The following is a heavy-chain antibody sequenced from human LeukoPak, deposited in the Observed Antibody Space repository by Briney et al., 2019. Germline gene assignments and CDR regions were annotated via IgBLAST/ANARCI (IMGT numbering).Heavy chain of an antibody. V-gene: IGHV3-66*01. CDR3: ARGTYCYGSGSYLGY. D-gene: IGHD3-10*01. J-gene: IGHJ4*02. Sequence: GGSLRLSCAASGFTVTSDYMSWVRQAPGKGLEWVSVVYSDGNTYYADSVKGRFTISRDNAKNSLSLQMNSLRAEDTAVYYCARGTYCYGSGSYLGYWGQGTLVTVSS. CDR2: VYSDGNT. CDR1: GFTVTSDY.